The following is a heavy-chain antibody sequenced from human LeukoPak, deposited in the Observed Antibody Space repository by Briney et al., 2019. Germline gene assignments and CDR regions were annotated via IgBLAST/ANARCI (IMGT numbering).Heavy chain of an antibody. Sequence: DPSETLSLTCTVSGVSISSSDYYWAWLRQPPGKGLEWIGSIYHSGNTYYNPSLKSRVSISEDTSKNHFSLRLTSVTAADTAVYYCAREGYGSGSYYIYLPMIWGQGTLVTVSS. J-gene: IGHJ4*02. V-gene: IGHV4-39*02. CDR2: IYHSGNT. D-gene: IGHD3-10*01. CDR1: GVSISSSDYY. CDR3: AREGYGSGSYYIYLPMI.